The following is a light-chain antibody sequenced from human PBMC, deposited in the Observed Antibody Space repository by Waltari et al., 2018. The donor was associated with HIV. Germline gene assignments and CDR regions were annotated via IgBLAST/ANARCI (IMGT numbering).Light chain of an antibody. J-gene: IGLJ3*02. CDR2: KDN. V-gene: IGLV3-27*01. CDR1: VLARTS. CDR3: YSAADSDEV. Sequence: SFSLTQPSSVSVSPGQTARITSSGAVLARTSARWFQKKPGQAPLLLIYKDNERPSGIPERFSGSSSGTTVTLTISGAQVEDEADYYCYSAADSDEVFGGGTKLTVL.